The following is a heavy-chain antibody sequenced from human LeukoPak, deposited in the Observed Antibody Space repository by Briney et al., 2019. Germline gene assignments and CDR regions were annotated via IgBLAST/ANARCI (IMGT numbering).Heavy chain of an antibody. CDR2: IYSGGST. CDR3: ARDLLTGVSDY. J-gene: IGHJ4*02. D-gene: IGHD7-27*01. CDR1: EFTFSTYA. V-gene: IGHV3-53*04. Sequence: GGSLRLSCAASEFTFSTYAMHWVRQAPGKGLEWVSVIYSGGSTYYADSVKGRFTISRHNSKNTLYLQMNSLRAEDTAVYYCARDLLTGVSDYWGQGTLVTVSS.